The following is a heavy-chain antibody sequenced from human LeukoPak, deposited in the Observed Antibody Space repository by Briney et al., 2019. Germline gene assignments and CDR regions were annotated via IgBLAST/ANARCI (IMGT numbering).Heavy chain of an antibody. CDR3: AKDLNYGELVDS. Sequence: GGSLRLSCAASGFTFSDYSMHWVRQAPGKGLNWVAFIRYDGNNKYYADSVKGRFTISRDNSRNTLYLQMNSLRTEDTAVYYCAKDLNYGELVDSWGKGTLVTVSS. CDR1: GFTFSDYS. CDR2: IRYDGNNK. V-gene: IGHV3-30*02. D-gene: IGHD4-17*01. J-gene: IGHJ4*02.